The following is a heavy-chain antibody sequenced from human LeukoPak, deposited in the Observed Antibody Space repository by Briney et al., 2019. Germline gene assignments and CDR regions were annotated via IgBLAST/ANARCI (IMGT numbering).Heavy chain of an antibody. J-gene: IGHJ4*02. CDR2: ISGSGGST. V-gene: IGHV3-23*01. CDR3: AKSDWNYGKGYYYDY. D-gene: IGHD1-7*01. Sequence: GGSLRLSCAASGFTFSSYAMSWVRQAPGKGLEWVSAISGSGGSTYYADSVKGRFTISRDNSKNTLYLQMNSLRAEDTAVYYCAKSDWNYGKGYYYDYWGQGTLVTVSS. CDR1: GFTFSSYA.